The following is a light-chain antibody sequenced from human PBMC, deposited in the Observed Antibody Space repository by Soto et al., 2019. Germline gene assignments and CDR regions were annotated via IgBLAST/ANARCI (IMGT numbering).Light chain of an antibody. CDR2: DVN. J-gene: IGLJ3*02. Sequence: QSALTQPASVSGSPGQSITIYCTGTSSDVGGYNYVSWYRQYPGQAPKLIIYDVNNRPSGVSNRFSASKSGNTASLTIPGLQAEDEADYYCSSYTSSSTLVVFGGGTKVTVL. CDR3: SSYTSSSTLVV. V-gene: IGLV2-14*01. CDR1: SSDVGGYNY.